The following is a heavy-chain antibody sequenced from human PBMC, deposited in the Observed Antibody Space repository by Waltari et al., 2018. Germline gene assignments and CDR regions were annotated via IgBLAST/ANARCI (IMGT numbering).Heavy chain of an antibody. CDR3: ARDWGYYSDTSGYPSNWFGP. J-gene: IGHJ5*02. V-gene: IGHV1-2*06. CDR1: GYTFTGYY. CDR2: INPNTGDT. Sequence: QVQLVQSGAEVKKPGASVKVSCKASGYTFTGYYFNRVRQAPGQGLGWMGRINPNTGDTTYAQEFQGRVTMTRDTSISTAYMELTSLRSEDTAVYYCARDWGYYSDTSGYPSNWFGPWGQGTLVTVSS. D-gene: IGHD3-22*01.